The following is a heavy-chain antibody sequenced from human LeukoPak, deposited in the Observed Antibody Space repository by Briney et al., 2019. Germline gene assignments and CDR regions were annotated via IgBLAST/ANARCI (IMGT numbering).Heavy chain of an antibody. J-gene: IGHJ4*02. CDR2: IIPIFGTA. CDR1: GGTFSSYA. CDR3: ARVVDYYDSSGGGMD. Sequence: WASVKVSCKASGGTFSSYAISWVRQAPGQGLEWMGGIIPIFGTANYAQKFQGRVTITADESTSTAYMELGSLRSEDTAVYYCARVVDYYDSSGGGMDWGQGTLVTVSS. V-gene: IGHV1-69*13. D-gene: IGHD3-22*01.